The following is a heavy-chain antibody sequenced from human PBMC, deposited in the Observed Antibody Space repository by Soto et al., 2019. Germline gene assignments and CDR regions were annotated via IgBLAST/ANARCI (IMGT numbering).Heavy chain of an antibody. D-gene: IGHD6-6*01. V-gene: IGHV4-4*02. Sequence: QVQLQESGPGLVKPSGTLSLTCAVSSGSISSSNWWSWVRQPPGKGLEWIGEIYHSGSTNYNPSLKSRVTISVDKSKNQFSLKLSSVTAADTAVYYCARGYPYSSSSSFYYYYYMDVWGKGTTVTVSS. CDR2: IYHSGST. CDR3: ARGYPYSSSSSFYYYYYMDV. J-gene: IGHJ6*03. CDR1: SGSISSSNW.